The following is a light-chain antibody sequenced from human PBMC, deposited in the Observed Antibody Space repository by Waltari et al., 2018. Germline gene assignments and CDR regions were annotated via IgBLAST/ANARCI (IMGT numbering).Light chain of an antibody. CDR1: QDIRDD. V-gene: IGKV1-6*01. CDR3: LQDYLYPWT. CDR2: AAS. J-gene: IGKJ1*01. Sequence: AIQMTQSPSSLSASVGESVTIPCRASQDIRDDLGWYQQKPGKAPNLLIYAASTCQSGVPSRFSGSGSGTDFTLTINSLQPEDFATYYCLQDYLYPWTFGQGTKVEI.